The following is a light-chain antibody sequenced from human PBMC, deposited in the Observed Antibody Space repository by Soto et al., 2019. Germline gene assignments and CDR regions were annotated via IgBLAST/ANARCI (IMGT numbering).Light chain of an antibody. J-gene: IGKJ1*01. Sequence: EIVMTQSPATLSVSPGERAALSCRASQSVSSNLAWYQQKPGQTPRLLIYGASTRATGIPARLSGSGSGTEFTLTISSLQSEDFAVYYCQQYNSWPPMTFGQGSKVEIK. CDR1: QSVSSN. CDR2: GAS. CDR3: QQYNSWPPMT. V-gene: IGKV3-15*01.